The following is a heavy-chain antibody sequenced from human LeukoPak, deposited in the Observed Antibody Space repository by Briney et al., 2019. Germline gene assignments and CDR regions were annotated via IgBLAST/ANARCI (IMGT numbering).Heavy chain of an antibody. J-gene: IGHJ3*02. CDR2: ISWNSGSI. D-gene: IGHD4-17*01. V-gene: IGHV3-9*03. Sequence: PGGSLRLSCAASGFTFDNYAMHWVRQAPGKGLEWVSGISWNSGSIGFAAFVKGRFTISRDNTKNSLYLQMNSLRAEDMALYYCPKDIVSGGDYRGSAFDIWGQGTMVTVSS. CDR3: PKDIVSGGDYRGSAFDI. CDR1: GFTFDNYA.